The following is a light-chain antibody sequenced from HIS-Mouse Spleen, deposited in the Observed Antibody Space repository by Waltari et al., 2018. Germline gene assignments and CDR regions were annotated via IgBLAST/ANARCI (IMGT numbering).Light chain of an antibody. CDR2: DDS. Sequence: SYVLTQPPSVSVAPGQPACLTFRGNSIGSKSVHCYQQKPGQAPVLVVYDDSDRPSGIPERFSGSNSGNTATLTISRVEAGDEADYYCQVWDSSSDHPVFGGGTKLTVL. CDR3: QVWDSSSDHPV. CDR1: SIGSKS. J-gene: IGLJ3*02. V-gene: IGLV3-21*02.